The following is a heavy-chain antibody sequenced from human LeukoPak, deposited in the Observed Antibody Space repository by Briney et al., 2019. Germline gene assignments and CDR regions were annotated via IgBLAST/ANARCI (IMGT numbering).Heavy chain of an antibody. D-gene: IGHD3-16*01. CDR3: ARLNFWSNSYAAPFDS. CDR1: KFFFHGYW. V-gene: IGHV3-7*01. Sequence: GGSLRLSCAASKFFFHGYWMSWVRQAPGKGLEWVANIKQDGSEGYYMDSVKGRFTISRDNAKNLLFLQMNSLRPDDTAVYYCARLNFWSNSYAAPFDSWGQGSLVTVSS. J-gene: IGHJ4*02. CDR2: IKQDGSEG.